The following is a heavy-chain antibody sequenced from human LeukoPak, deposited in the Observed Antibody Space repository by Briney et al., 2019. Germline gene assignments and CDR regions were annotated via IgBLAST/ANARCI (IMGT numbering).Heavy chain of an antibody. CDR1: GFTFSDAW. V-gene: IGHV3-15*01. CDR3: TTDLSAVLH. CDR2: IKSKTDGGTT. J-gene: IGHJ1*01. D-gene: IGHD1-1*01. Sequence: GGSHRPSCAASGFTFSDAWMTWVRQAPGKGLEWVGRIKSKTDGGTTDYAAPVKGRFTISRDDSENTLYLQMSSLKTEDTAVYYCTTDLSAVLHWGQGTPVTVSS.